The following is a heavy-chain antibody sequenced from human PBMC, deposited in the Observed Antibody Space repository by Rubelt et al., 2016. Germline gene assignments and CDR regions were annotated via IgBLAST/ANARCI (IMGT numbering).Heavy chain of an antibody. D-gene: IGHD3-16*01. CDR1: GFNFNAYW. Sequence: GGGLVQPGGSLRLACAASGFNFNAYWMHWVRQAPGKGLVWVARLNSDGSDTTYADYVKGRFTISRDNSKNTLYLQMNSLRAEDTAVYYCAREAHMITFGGFDYWGQGTLVTVSS. V-gene: IGHV3-74*01. J-gene: IGHJ4*02. CDR2: LNSDGSDT. CDR3: AREAHMITFGGFDY.